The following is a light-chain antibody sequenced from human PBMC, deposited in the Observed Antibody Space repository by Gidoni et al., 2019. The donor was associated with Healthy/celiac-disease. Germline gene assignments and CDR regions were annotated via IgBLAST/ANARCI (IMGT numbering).Light chain of an antibody. CDR3: SSYTSSSTLA. CDR1: SSDVGGYNY. Sequence: QSALTQPASVSGSPGQSITISCTGTSSDVGGYNYVSWYQQHPGKAPKLMIYDVSNRPSGVSNRFSGSKSGNTASLTISGLQAEDEADNYCSSYTSSSTLAFGGGTKLTVL. CDR2: DVS. J-gene: IGLJ2*01. V-gene: IGLV2-14*03.